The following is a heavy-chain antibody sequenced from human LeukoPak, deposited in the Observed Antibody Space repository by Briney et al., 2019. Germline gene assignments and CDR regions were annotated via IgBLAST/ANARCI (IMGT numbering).Heavy chain of an antibody. D-gene: IGHD3-3*01. J-gene: IGHJ4*02. CDR1: GFTFSSYD. CDR2: ISGSRGPT. CDR3: AKDLWSSDY. V-gene: IGHV3-23*01. Sequence: PGGSLRLSCAASGFTFSSYDMSWVRQAPGKGLEWVSSISGSRGPTDYADSVKGRFTISRDNFKNTLYLQMNSLRAEDTAVYYCAKDLWSSDYWGQGTLVTVSS.